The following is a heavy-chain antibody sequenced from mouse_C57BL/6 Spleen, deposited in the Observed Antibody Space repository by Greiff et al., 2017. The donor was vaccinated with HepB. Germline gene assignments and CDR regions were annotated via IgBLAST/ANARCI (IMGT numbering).Heavy chain of an antibody. D-gene: IGHD2-3*01. V-gene: IGHV6-6*01. Sequence: DVQLQESGGGLVQPGGSMKLSCAASGFTFSDAWMDWVRQSPEKGLEWVAEIRNKANNHATYYAESVKGRFTISRDDSKSSVYLQMNSLRAEDTGIYYCTRIYDGYFWYFDVWGTGTTVTVSS. J-gene: IGHJ1*03. CDR3: TRIYDGYFWYFDV. CDR1: GFTFSDAW. CDR2: IRNKANNHAT.